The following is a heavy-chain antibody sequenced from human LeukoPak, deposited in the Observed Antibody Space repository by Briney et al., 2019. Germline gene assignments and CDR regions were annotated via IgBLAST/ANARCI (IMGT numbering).Heavy chain of an antibody. CDR1: GGSFSGYY. CDR3: ARGVDSYGYF. J-gene: IGHJ4*02. V-gene: IGHV4-34*01. CDR2: INHSGST. Sequence: PVTLSLTCAVYGGSFSGYYWSWIRQPPGKGLEWIGEINHSGSTNYNPSLKSRVTISVDTSKNQFSLKLSSVTAADTAVYYCARGVDSYGYFWGQGTLVTVSS. D-gene: IGHD5-18*01.